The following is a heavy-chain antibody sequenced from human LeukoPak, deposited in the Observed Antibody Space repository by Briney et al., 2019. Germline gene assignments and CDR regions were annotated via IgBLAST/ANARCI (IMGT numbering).Heavy chain of an antibody. J-gene: IGHJ4*02. D-gene: IGHD3-3*01. CDR2: INHSGST. Sequence: SETLSLTCAVYGGSFSNYYWSRIRQPPGKGLEWIGEINHSGSTNYNPSLKSRVTISVDTSKNQFSLKLSSVTAADTAVYYCARGYYDFWSGYYGFDYWGQGTLVTVSS. V-gene: IGHV4-34*01. CDR3: ARGYYDFWSGYYGFDY. CDR1: GGSFSNYY.